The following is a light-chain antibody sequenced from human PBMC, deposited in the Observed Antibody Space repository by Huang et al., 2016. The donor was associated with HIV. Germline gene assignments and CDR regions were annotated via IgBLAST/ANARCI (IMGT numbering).Light chain of an antibody. V-gene: IGKV1-39*01. Sequence: DIQMTQSPPSLSASLGDRVTFTCRANQNITKSLNWYQQKPGKAPKLLIYTASTLESGVPSRFSGGGSGSRFTLNITNLQPEDFATYYCQQSFSVPRTFG. CDR2: TAS. CDR3: QQSFSVPRT. J-gene: IGKJ1*01. CDR1: QNITKS.